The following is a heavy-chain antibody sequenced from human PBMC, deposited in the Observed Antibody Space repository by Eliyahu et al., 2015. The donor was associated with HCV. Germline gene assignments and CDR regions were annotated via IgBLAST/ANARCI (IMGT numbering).Heavy chain of an antibody. CDR1: GFTFSXXG. CDR2: ISYDGSNK. V-gene: IGHV3-30*18. Sequence: QVQLVESGGGVVQPGRSLRLSCAASGFTFSXXGMXWVRPAPGKGLGGVAVISYDGSNKYYADSVKGRFTISRDNSKNTLYLQMNSLRAEDTAVYYCAKGGGSYAERYFDLWGRGTLVTVSS. D-gene: IGHD3-16*01. J-gene: IGHJ2*01. CDR3: AKGGGSYAERYFDL.